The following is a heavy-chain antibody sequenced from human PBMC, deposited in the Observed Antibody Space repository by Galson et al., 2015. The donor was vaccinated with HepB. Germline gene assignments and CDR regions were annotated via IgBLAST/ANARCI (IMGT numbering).Heavy chain of an antibody. CDR3: ARSRRMTVPGGYRHGMDV. D-gene: IGHD2-15*01. CDR1: RFDFSSSD. V-gene: IGHV3-13*04. J-gene: IGHJ6*02. Sequence: SLRLSCATARFDFSSSDMHWVRQVTGKGLEWLSTIDSAGDAFYGGSVKGRFTISRENVNNSLCLQMNGLTVGDTAVYYCARSRRMTVPGGYRHGMDVWGQGTTVIVSS. CDR2: IDSAGDA.